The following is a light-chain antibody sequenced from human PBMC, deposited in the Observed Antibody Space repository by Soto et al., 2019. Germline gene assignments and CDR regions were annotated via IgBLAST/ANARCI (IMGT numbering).Light chain of an antibody. CDR1: QRVSPN. J-gene: IGKJ5*01. Sequence: EIVLPQSLGTLSLSPGESSPLSRRASQRVSPNLAWYQQRPGQAPRLLIYGASTRATGIPGRFSGSGSGTEFTLTISSLESEDFAVYYRKQYYTWPSFGKGKRLEIK. V-gene: IGKV3-15*01. CDR2: GAS. CDR3: KQYYTWPS.